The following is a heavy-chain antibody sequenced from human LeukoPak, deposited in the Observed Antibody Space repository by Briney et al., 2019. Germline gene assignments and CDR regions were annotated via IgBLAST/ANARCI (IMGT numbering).Heavy chain of an antibody. Sequence: PGGSLRPSCAASGFTFSSYWMHWVRQAPGKGLVWVSRIKSDGSSTSYADSVKGRFTISRDNAKNTLYLQMNSLRAEDTAVYYCARENYSGFDKWGQGTLVTVSS. CDR3: ARENYSGFDK. D-gene: IGHD4-11*01. J-gene: IGHJ4*02. CDR1: GFTFSSYW. V-gene: IGHV3-74*01. CDR2: IKSDGSST.